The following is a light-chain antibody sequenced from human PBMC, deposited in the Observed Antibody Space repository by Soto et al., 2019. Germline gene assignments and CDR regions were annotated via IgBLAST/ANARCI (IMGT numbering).Light chain of an antibody. V-gene: IGKV1-39*01. CDR3: QQSYSTLTWT. J-gene: IGKJ1*01. CDR2: AAS. CDR1: QSITRF. Sequence: DIQRTQSPSSLSASVGDRVTITCRASQSITRFLNWYQQKPGKAPKLLIYAASSLQSGVPSRFSGSGSGTDFTLTISSLQPEDFATYYCQQSYSTLTWTFGQGTKVDIK.